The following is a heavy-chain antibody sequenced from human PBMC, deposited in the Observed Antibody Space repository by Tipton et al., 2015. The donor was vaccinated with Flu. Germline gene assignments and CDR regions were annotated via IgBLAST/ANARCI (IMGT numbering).Heavy chain of an antibody. V-gene: IGHV3-9*01. CDR1: GFTFDDYA. CDR3: AKDINPQLFSKTGYYYGMDV. CDR2: ISWNSGSI. Sequence: SLRLSCAASGFTFDDYAMHWVRQAPGKGLEWVSGISWNSGSIGYADSVKGRFTISRDNAKNSLYLQMNSLRAEDTALYYCAKDINPQLFSKTGYYYGMDVWGQGTTVTVSS. J-gene: IGHJ6*02. D-gene: IGHD6-13*01.